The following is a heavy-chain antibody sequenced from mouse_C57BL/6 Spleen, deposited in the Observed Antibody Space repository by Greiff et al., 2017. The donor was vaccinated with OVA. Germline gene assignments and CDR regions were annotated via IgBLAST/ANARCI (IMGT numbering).Heavy chain of an antibody. CDR1: GFTFSDYG. Sequence: EVKLMESGGGLVKPGGSLKLSCAASGFTFSDYGMHWVRQAPEKGLEWVAYISSSSSTIYYADTVKGRFTISRDNAKNTLFLQMTSLRSEDTAMYYCARNGFAYWGQGTLVTVSA. CDR3: ARNGFAY. V-gene: IGHV5-17*01. J-gene: IGHJ3*01. CDR2: ISSSSSTI.